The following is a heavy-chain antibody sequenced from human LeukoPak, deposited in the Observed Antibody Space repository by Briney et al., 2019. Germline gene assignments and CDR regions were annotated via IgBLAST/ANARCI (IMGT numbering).Heavy chain of an antibody. V-gene: IGHV4-59*08. Sequence: SETLSLTCTVSGGSISSYYWSWIRQPPGKGLEWIGYIYTSGSTNYNPSLKSRVTMSVDTSKNQFSLKLSSVTAADTAMYYCARHIGGVDYYWGQGALVTVSS. D-gene: IGHD2-8*01. CDR3: ARHIGGVDYY. J-gene: IGHJ4*02. CDR2: IYTSGST. CDR1: GGSISSYY.